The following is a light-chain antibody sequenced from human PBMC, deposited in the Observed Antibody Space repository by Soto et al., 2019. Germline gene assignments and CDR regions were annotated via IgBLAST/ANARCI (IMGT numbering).Light chain of an antibody. CDR3: QQLNSYPIT. V-gene: IGKV3-20*01. CDR1: QSVSSSW. Sequence: EIVLTQSPGTLSLSPGERATLSCRASQSVSSSWLAWYQQKPGQAPRLLIYGASSRATGIPDRFSGSGSGTDFTLTISSLQPEDFATYYCQQLNSYPITFGQGTRLEIK. CDR2: GAS. J-gene: IGKJ5*01.